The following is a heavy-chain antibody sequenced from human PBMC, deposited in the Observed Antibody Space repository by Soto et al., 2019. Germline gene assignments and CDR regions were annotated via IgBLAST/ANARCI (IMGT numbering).Heavy chain of an antibody. Sequence: ASVKVSCKASGGTFSSCAISWVRQAPGQGLEWMGGIIPIFGTANYAQKFQGRVTITADESTSTAYMELSSLRSEDTAVYYCATGFITMVRGWKGDYYYMDVWGKGTTVTVSS. D-gene: IGHD3-10*01. CDR1: GGTFSSCA. CDR2: IIPIFGTA. J-gene: IGHJ6*03. V-gene: IGHV1-69*13. CDR3: ATGFITMVRGWKGDYYYMDV.